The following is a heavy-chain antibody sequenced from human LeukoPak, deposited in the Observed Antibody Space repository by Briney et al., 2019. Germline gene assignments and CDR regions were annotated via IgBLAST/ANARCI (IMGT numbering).Heavy chain of an antibody. Sequence: GRSLRLSCAASGFTFSSYGMHWVRQAPGKGLEWVAVIWYDGSNKYYADSVKGRFTISRDNSKNTLYLQMNSLRAEDTALYYCAKRGASGSSYRGFDSWGQGTLVTVSS. D-gene: IGHD3-10*01. J-gene: IGHJ4*02. CDR3: AKRGASGSSYRGFDS. CDR2: IWYDGSNK. CDR1: GFTFSSYG. V-gene: IGHV3-33*06.